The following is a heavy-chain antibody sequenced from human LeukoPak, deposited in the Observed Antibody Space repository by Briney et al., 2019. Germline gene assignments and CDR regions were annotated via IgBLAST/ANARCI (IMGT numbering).Heavy chain of an antibody. CDR3: AHRSGEQQFDY. J-gene: IGHJ4*02. V-gene: IGHV2-5*02. CDR2: IYWDDDK. D-gene: IGHD6-13*01. Sequence: SGPTLVKPTQTLTLTCTFSGFSLSTSGVGVGWIRQPPGHALEWLALIYWDDDKRYSPSPKSRLTITKDTSKNQVVLTMTNMDPVDTATYYCAHRSGEQQFDYWGQGTLVTVSS. CDR1: GFSLSTSGVG.